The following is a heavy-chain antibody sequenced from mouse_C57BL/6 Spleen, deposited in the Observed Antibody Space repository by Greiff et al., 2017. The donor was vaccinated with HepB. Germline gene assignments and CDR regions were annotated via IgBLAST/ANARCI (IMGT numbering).Heavy chain of an antibody. CDR1: GFTFSSYA. CDR2: ISDGGSYT. Sequence: EVQGVESGGGLVKPGGSLKLSCAASGFTFSSYAMSWVRQTPEKRLEWVATISDGGSYTYYPDNVKGRFTISRDNAKNNLYLQMSHLKSEDTAMYYCAREGRYEDAMDYWGQGTSVTVSS. J-gene: IGHJ4*01. CDR3: AREGRYEDAMDY. V-gene: IGHV5-4*01. D-gene: IGHD2-12*01.